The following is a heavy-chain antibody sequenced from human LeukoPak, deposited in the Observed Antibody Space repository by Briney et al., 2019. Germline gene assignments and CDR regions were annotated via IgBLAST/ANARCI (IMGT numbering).Heavy chain of an antibody. J-gene: IGHJ4*02. Sequence: PSETLSLTCAVYGGSFSGYYWSWIRQPPGKGLEWIGEINHSGSTNYNPSLKSRVTISVDTSKNQFSLKLSSVTAADTAVYYCAGGSSWSRYYFDYWGQGTLVTVSS. CDR3: AGGSSWSRYYFDY. CDR1: GGSFSGYY. CDR2: INHSGST. D-gene: IGHD6-13*01. V-gene: IGHV4-34*01.